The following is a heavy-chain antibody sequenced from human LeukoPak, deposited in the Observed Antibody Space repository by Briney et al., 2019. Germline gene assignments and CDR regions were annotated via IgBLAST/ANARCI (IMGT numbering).Heavy chain of an antibody. J-gene: IGHJ4*02. Sequence: ASVKVSCKASGYTFTGYYMHWVRQAPGQGLEWMGWINPNSGGTNYAQKFQGRVTMTRDTSISTAYMELSGLRSDDTAVYYCARIGNYYDSSGYYDSRDYWGQGTLVTVSS. D-gene: IGHD3-22*01. CDR2: INPNSGGT. CDR1: GYTFTGYY. V-gene: IGHV1-2*02. CDR3: ARIGNYYDSSGYYDSRDY.